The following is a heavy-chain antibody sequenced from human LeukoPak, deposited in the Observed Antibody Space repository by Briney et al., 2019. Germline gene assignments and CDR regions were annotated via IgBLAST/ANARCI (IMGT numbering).Heavy chain of an antibody. D-gene: IGHD6-6*01. Sequence: PGGSLRLSCAASGFTVSSNYMSWVRQAPGKGLEWVSVIYGGGSTYYADSVKGRFTISRDNSKNTLYLQMNSLRAEDTAVYFCARDRVVSSSGALANWGQGTLVTVSS. V-gene: IGHV3-53*01. CDR2: IYGGGST. J-gene: IGHJ4*02. CDR3: ARDRVVSSSGALAN. CDR1: GFTVSSNY.